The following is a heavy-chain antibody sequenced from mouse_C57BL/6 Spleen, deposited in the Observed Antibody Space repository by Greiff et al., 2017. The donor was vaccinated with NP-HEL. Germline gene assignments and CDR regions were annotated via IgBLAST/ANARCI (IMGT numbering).Heavy chain of an antibody. V-gene: IGHV1-26*01. Sequence: EVKLQESGPELVKPGASVKISCKASGYTFTDYYMNWVKQSHGKSLEWIGDINPNNGGTSYNQKFKGKATLTVDKSSSTAYMELRSLTSEDSAVYYCARSRLADYWGQGTTLTVSS. CDR2: INPNNGGT. CDR3: ARSRLADY. J-gene: IGHJ2*01. D-gene: IGHD4-1*01. CDR1: GYTFTDYY.